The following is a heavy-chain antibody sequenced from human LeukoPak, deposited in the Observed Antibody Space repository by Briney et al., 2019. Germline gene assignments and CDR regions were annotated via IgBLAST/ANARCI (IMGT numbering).Heavy chain of an antibody. CDR1: GFTFSSYE. D-gene: IGHD5-24*01. V-gene: IGHV3-48*03. J-gene: IGHJ4*02. Sequence: GGSLRLSCAASGFTFSSYEMNWIRQAPGKGLEWLSHITSSGTSVQYADSVRGRFTISGDNAKNSLFLQMNSLRVEDTAVYYCATTRDGPFVYWGQGALVTVSS. CDR2: ITSSGTSV. CDR3: ATTRDGPFVY.